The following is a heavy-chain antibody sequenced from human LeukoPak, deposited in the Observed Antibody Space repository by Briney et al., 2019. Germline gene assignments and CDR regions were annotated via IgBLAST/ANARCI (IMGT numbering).Heavy chain of an antibody. CDR3: AREKSIVVVPAAPYNWFDP. V-gene: IGHV1-69*13. CDR1: GGTFSSYA. J-gene: IGHJ5*02. CDR2: IIPIFGTA. D-gene: IGHD2-2*01. Sequence: VKVSCKASGGTFSSYAISWVRQAPGQGLEWMGGIIPIFGTANYAQKFQGRVTITTDESTSTAYMELSSLRSEDTAVYYCAREKSIVVVPAAPYNWFDPWGQGTLVTVSS.